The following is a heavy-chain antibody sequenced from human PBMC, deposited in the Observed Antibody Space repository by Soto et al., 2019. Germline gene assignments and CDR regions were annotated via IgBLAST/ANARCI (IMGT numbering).Heavy chain of an antibody. V-gene: IGHV4-31*03. CDR2: IYYSGST. CDR1: GGSISSGGCH. Sequence: SEPLSLTCTVSGGSISSGGCHWSWNRQHPGKGLEWIGYIYYSGSTYYNPSLKSRITIAVDTTQNHFPLNLRSVTDPAPAVYYCAKGPRASLNWFDPWGKGTLVTVS. J-gene: IGHJ5*02. CDR3: AKGPRASLNWFDP.